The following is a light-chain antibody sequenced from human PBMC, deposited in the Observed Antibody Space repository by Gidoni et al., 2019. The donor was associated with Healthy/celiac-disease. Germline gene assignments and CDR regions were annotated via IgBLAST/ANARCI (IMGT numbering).Light chain of an antibody. CDR2: GAS. CDR1: QSVSSN. CDR3: QQYNNWPYT. J-gene: IGKJ2*01. Sequence: TLAVSPGERATLSCRASQSVSSNLAWYQQKPGQAPRLLIYGASTRATGIPARFSGSGSGTEFTLTISSLQSEDFAVYYCQQYNNWPYTFGQGTKLEIK. V-gene: IGKV3-15*01.